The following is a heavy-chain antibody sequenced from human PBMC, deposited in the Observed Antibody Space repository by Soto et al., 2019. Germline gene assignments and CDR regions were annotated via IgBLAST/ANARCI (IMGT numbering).Heavy chain of an antibody. J-gene: IGHJ4*02. CDR1: GGTISSYY. Sequence: SETLSLTCTVSGGTISSYYWSWIRQPAGKGLEWIGRIYTSGSTNYNPSLKSRVTMSVDTSKNQFSLKLSSVTAADTAVYYCARACSSNSCYDVFDYWGQGTLVTVSS. CDR3: ARACSSNSCYDVFDY. V-gene: IGHV4-4*07. CDR2: IYTSGST. D-gene: IGHD2-2*01.